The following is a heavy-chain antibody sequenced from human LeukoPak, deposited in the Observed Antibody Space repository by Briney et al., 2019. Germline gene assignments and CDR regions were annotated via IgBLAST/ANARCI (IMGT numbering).Heavy chain of an antibody. V-gene: IGHV4-59*01. Sequence: SETLSLTCSVSGGSISSYYWCWIRQPPGKGLEWIGYMDYSGSTNYNPYLKSRVTISVDTSKNQFSLKLRSVTAADTAVYYCARVYYSSSYDYWYFDIWGRGTLVTVSS. CDR1: GGSISSYY. CDR3: ARVYYSSSYDYWYFDI. D-gene: IGHD6-13*01. CDR2: MDYSGST. J-gene: IGHJ2*01.